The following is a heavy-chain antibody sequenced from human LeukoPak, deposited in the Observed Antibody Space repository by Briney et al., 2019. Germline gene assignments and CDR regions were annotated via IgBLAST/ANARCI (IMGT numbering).Heavy chain of an antibody. V-gene: IGHV3-23*01. J-gene: IGHJ4*02. CDR1: GFTFSNYA. CDR3: AKGLDSWNDPGVH. D-gene: IGHD1-20*01. Sequence: PGGSLRLSCAASGFTFSNYAMRWVRQAPGKGLEWVSGISGSGDSTYYADSVKGRFAISRDNSKNTLYLQMNSLRAEDTAVYYCAKGLDSWNDPGVHWGQGTLVTVSS. CDR2: ISGSGDST.